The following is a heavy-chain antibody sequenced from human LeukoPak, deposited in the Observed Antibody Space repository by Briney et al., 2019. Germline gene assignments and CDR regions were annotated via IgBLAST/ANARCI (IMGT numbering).Heavy chain of an antibody. V-gene: IGHV4-38-2*02. D-gene: IGHD6-13*01. CDR2: IHHSGST. J-gene: IGHJ4*02. CDR1: GYSISSGYY. CDR3: AREGIAAAGVDY. Sequence: PSETLSLTCAVSGYSISSGYYWGWIRQPPGKGLEGIGSIHHSGSTYYNQSLKGRVTISVDPSKNQFSLKLSSVTAADTAVYYCAREGIAAAGVDYWGQGTLVTVSS.